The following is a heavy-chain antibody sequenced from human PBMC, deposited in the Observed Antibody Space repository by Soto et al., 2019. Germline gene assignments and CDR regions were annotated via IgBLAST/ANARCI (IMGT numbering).Heavy chain of an antibody. V-gene: IGHV3-21*01. CDR2: ISSSSSYI. Sequence: EVQLVESGGGLVKPGGSLRLSCAASGFTFSSYSMNWVRQAPGKGLEWVSSISSSSSYIYYADSVKGRFTISRDNAKNSLYLQMNSLRAEDTAVYYCARELSGSYYYYGMDVWGQGTTVTVSS. J-gene: IGHJ6*02. CDR3: ARELSGSYYYYGMDV. CDR1: GFTFSSYS. D-gene: IGHD3-10*01.